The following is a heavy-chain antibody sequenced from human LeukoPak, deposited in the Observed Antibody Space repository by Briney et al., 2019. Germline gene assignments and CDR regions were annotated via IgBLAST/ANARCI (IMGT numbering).Heavy chain of an antibody. CDR2: ISGSGGGT. D-gene: IGHD3-10*01. CDR3: AKRGVVIRVILVGFHKEAYYFDS. J-gene: IGHJ4*02. V-gene: IGHV3-23*01. CDR1: GITLSNYA. Sequence: GGSLRLSCAVSGITLSNYAMSWVRQAPGKGLEWVAGISGSGGGTNYADSVKGRFTIPRDNPKTTLYLQMNNLSADDTAVYFCAKRGVVIRVILVGFHKEAYYFDSWGQGALVTVSS.